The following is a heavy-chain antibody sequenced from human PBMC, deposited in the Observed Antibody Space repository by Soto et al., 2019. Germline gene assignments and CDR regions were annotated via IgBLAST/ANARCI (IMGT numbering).Heavy chain of an antibody. CDR3: AKDTALYSSSSRGYFDY. D-gene: IGHD6-6*01. CDR2: ISGSGGST. V-gene: IGHV3-23*01. CDR1: GFTFSSYA. Sequence: GGSLRLSCAASGFTFSSYAMSWVRQAPGKGLEWVSAISGSGGSTYYADSVKGRFTISRDNSKNTLYLQMNSLRAEDTAVYYCAKDTALYSSSSRGYFDYWSQGTLVTVSS. J-gene: IGHJ4*02.